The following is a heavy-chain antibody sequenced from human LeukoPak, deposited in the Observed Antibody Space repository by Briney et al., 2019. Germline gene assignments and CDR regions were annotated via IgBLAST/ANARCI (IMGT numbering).Heavy chain of an antibody. CDR2: IEQDGSEK. V-gene: IGHV3-7*03. Sequence: GGSLRLSCAASGFTFSSYWMSWVRQAPGKGLEWVANIEQDGSEKYYVDSVKGRFTTSRDNAKNSLYLQMNSLRAEDTAVYYCARDPYYYDSSGYSPWGQGTLVTVSS. D-gene: IGHD3-22*01. CDR3: ARDPYYYDSSGYSP. CDR1: GFTFSSYW. J-gene: IGHJ4*02.